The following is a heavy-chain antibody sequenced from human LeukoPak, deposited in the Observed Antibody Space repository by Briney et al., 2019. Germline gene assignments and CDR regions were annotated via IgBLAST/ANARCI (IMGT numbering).Heavy chain of an antibody. D-gene: IGHD3-22*01. CDR3: ASTIGDSSGPHFDY. CDR2: IYTSGST. Sequence: PSQTLSLTCTVSGGSISSGSYYWSWIRQPAGKGLEWIGRIYTSGSTNYNPSLKSRVTISVDTSKNQFSLNLSSVTAADTAVYYCASTIGDSSGPHFDYWGQGTLVTVSS. CDR1: GGSISSGSYY. J-gene: IGHJ4*02. V-gene: IGHV4-61*02.